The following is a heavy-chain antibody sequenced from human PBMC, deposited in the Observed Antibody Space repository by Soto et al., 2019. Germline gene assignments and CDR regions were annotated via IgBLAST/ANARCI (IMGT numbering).Heavy chain of an antibody. Sequence: PGGSLRLSCAASGFTFSSYGMHWVRQAPGKGLEWVAVIWYDGSNKYYTDSVKGRFTISRDNSTNMLYLQMNSLRAEDTAVYYCAKGGGPRGYYGMDVWGQGTSVTVSS. CDR2: IWYDGSNK. J-gene: IGHJ6*02. CDR3: AKGGGPRGYYGMDV. CDR1: GFTFSSYG. V-gene: IGHV3-33*06. D-gene: IGHD2-15*01.